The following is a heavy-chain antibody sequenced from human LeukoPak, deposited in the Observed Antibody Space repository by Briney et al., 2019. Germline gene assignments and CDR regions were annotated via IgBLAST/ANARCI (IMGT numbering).Heavy chain of an antibody. Sequence: GGSLRLSCAASGFTFSSYAMSWVRQAPGKGLEWVSGISGSGGSTYYADSVKGRFTVSRDNSKNTLYLQMNSLRAEDTAVYYCAKDWRGGWFGELSYFDYWGQGTLVTVSS. J-gene: IGHJ4*02. CDR1: GFTFSSYA. CDR3: AKDWRGGWFGELSYFDY. V-gene: IGHV3-23*01. D-gene: IGHD3-10*01. CDR2: ISGSGGST.